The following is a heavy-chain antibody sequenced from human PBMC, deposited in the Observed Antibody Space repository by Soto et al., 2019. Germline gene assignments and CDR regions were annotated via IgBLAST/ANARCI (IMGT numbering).Heavy chain of an antibody. V-gene: IGHV4-39*01. CDR2: IYYSGST. J-gene: IGHJ6*01. Sequence: SATLSLTFPVSGGSISSSSYYWGWIRQPPVKVLEWIGSIYYSGSTYYKPSLKSRVTISVETSKNQFYLKLRSVTAADTAVYYGAKHETYLDTAIGPDFDVWGQGTPVTVAS. CDR1: GGSISSSSYY. D-gene: IGHD5-18*01. CDR3: AKHETYLDTAIGPDFDV.